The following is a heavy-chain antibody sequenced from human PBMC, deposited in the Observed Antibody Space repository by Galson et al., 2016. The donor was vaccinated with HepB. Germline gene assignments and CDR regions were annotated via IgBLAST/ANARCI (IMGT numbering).Heavy chain of an antibody. V-gene: IGHV2-5*01. CDR1: GFSLSTSGVG. CDR2: IFWNDDK. CDR3: AHTTFTAGWFDP. J-gene: IGHJ5*02. Sequence: PALVKPTQTLTLTCTFSGFSLSTSGVGVGWIRQPPGKALEWLAVIFWNDDKRYRPSLKSRLTIAKDTSKNHVALTMTNMDPVETATYYCAHTTFTAGWFDPWGPGTLVTVS. D-gene: IGHD2/OR15-2a*01.